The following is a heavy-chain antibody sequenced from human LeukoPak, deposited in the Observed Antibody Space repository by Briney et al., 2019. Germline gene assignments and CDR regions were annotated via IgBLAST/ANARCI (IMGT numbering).Heavy chain of an antibody. CDR2: IRLYNGKT. Sequence: AAVKVSCKCSGCTFPSYGSSWVRQAPGQGLEWMGLIRLYNGKTNYIQKLHGRVTMTTDTSTNTPFMALKGLSADDTAVYYCARGEYDISTGYYDWWGQRTLVTVSS. J-gene: IGHJ4*02. CDR1: GCTFPSYG. D-gene: IGHD3-9*01. V-gene: IGHV1-18*01. CDR3: ARGEYDISTGYYDW.